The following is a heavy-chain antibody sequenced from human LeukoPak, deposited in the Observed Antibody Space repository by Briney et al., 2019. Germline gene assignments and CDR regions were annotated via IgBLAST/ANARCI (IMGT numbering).Heavy chain of an antibody. CDR3: ASDSPYYGMDV. CDR2: INSDGSAT. J-gene: IGHJ6*02. CDR1: GFPFSSYW. V-gene: IGHV3-74*01. Sequence: GGSLRLSCAASGFPFSSYWMHWVRQVPGKGLLWVSRINSDGSATIYADSVRGRFTISRDNAKNTLYLQMSGLRVEDTAVYHCASDSPYYGMDVWGQGTTVTVSS.